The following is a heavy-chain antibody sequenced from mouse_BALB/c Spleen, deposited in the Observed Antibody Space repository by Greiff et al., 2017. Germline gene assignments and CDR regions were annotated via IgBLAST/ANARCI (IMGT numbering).Heavy chain of an antibody. V-gene: IGHV5-17*02. D-gene: IGHD1-1*02. Sequence: EVHLVESGGGLVQPGGSRKLSCAASGFTFSSFGMHWVRQAPEKGLEWVAYISSVSSTIYYADTVKGRFTISRDNPKNTLFLQMTSLRSEDTAMYYCARRYDYYAMDYWGQGTSVTVSS. CDR2: ISSVSSTI. CDR1: GFTFSSFG. CDR3: ARRYDYYAMDY. J-gene: IGHJ4*01.